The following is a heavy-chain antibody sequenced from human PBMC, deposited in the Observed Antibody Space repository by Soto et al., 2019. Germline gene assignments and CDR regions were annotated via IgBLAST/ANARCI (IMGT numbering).Heavy chain of an antibody. V-gene: IGHV4-59*08. CDR1: GGSISSYY. CDR2: IYYSGST. Sequence: SETLSLTCTVSGGSISSYYWSWIRQPPGKGLEWIGYIYYSGSTNYNPSLKSRVTISVDTSKNQFSLKLISVTAADTAVYYCARQSGEGITGTTGAFDIWGQGTMVTVSS. CDR3: ARQSGEGITGTTGAFDI. D-gene: IGHD1-7*01. J-gene: IGHJ3*02.